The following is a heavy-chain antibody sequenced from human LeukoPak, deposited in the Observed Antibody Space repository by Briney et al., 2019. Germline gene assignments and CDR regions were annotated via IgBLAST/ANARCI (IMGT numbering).Heavy chain of an antibody. CDR1: GDTFGSYG. V-gene: IGHV1-18*01. CDR2: ISAYNGNT. D-gene: IGHD4-17*01. J-gene: IGHJ4*02. Sequence: ASVRVSCRASGDTFGSYGFTWGRQAPGQGLEGMGWISAYNGNTNYAQKLQGRVTMTTDTSTSTAYMELRSLRSDDTAVYYCARGHYGRSPFDYWGQGTLVTVSS. CDR3: ARGHYGRSPFDY.